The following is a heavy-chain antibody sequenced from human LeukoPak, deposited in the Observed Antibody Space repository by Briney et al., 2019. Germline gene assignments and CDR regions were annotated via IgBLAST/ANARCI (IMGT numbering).Heavy chain of an antibody. Sequence: GGSLRLSCVGSGFTFSGNSMNWVRQAPGRGLEWVSHISASSTIIHYADSVKGRVTISRDNAKNSVFLQMNRLRVEDTAVYCCTTGRHSSSWYYNDYWGQGILVTVS. J-gene: IGHJ4*02. CDR2: ISASSTII. D-gene: IGHD6-13*01. CDR3: TTGRHSSSWYYNDY. V-gene: IGHV3-48*01. CDR1: GFTFSGNS.